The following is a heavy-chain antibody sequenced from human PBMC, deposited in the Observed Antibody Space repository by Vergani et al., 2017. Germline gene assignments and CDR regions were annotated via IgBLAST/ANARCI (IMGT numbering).Heavy chain of an antibody. Sequence: QVQLQESGPGVVKPSQTLSLTCSVSGASISSGDSYWSWIRQTPGKGLEWIGYIAHTGASYYNPSLRSRLSISLDTSRNQFSLKLTSVTAEDTAVYFCAREELRFSRTLDSWGQGTKVTVSS. CDR1: GASISSGDSY. D-gene: IGHD5-12*01. J-gene: IGHJ4*02. V-gene: IGHV4-30-4*08. CDR2: IAHTGAS. CDR3: AREELRFSRTLDS.